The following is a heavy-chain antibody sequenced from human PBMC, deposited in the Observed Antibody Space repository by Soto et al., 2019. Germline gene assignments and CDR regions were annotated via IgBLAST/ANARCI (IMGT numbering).Heavy chain of an antibody. CDR3: ARQSYTSGCYDY. Sequence: EVQLVQSGAEVKKPGESLKISCEGSGYSFTNSWIGWVRQMPGKGLEWMGIIYPADSDTRYSPSFQGQVTIPADKSINTAYVQWSSLKASDTAIYYCARQSYTSGCYDYWGQGTLVTVSS. CDR1: GYSFTNSW. J-gene: IGHJ4*02. D-gene: IGHD6-19*01. CDR2: IYPADSDT. V-gene: IGHV5-51*01.